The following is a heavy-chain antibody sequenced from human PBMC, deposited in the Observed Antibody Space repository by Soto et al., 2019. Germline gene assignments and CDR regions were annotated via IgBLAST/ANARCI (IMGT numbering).Heavy chain of an antibody. Sequence: QVTLKESGPVLVKPTETLTLTCTVSGFSLRNERMGVSWIRQRPGKALERLAHIFSNDAKSSTTSLKSRLTIAKDTAKSQVVLTMTNSDPVDTATYHCARIRYGDYDHWYFDLWGRGTLVTVSS. J-gene: IGHJ2*01. V-gene: IGHV2-26*01. CDR1: GFSLRNERMG. CDR2: IFSNDAK. D-gene: IGHD4-17*01. CDR3: ARIRYGDYDHWYFDL.